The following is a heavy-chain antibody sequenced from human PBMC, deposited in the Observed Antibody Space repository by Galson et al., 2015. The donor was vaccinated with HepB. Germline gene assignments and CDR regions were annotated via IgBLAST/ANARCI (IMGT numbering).Heavy chain of an antibody. CDR3: ARDEGGYCSSTSCYTLGH. V-gene: IGHV1-3*01. Sequence: SVKVSCKASGYTFTSYAIHWVRQAPGQRLEWMGWFNVGNGNTKYSQKLEGRVTITRDTSASTAYMELSSLRPEDTAVYYCARDEGGYCSSTSCYTLGHWGQGTLVTVSS. J-gene: IGHJ4*02. D-gene: IGHD2-2*02. CDR2: FNVGNGNT. CDR1: GYTFTSYA.